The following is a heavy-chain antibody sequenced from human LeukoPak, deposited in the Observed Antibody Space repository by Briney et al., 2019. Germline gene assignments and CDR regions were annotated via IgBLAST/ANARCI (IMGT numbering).Heavy chain of an antibody. Sequence: PGGSLRLSCAASGFTFSTYAMSWVRQAPGKGLEWVSTISGSGGSIYFADSVKGRFTISRDNSKNTLYLQMNSLRAEDTAVYYCAKAWGDFGYYYYVMDVWGQGTTVTVSS. D-gene: IGHD3-3*01. V-gene: IGHV3-23*01. CDR3: AKAWGDFGYYYYVMDV. CDR1: GFTFSTYA. J-gene: IGHJ6*02. CDR2: ISGSGGSI.